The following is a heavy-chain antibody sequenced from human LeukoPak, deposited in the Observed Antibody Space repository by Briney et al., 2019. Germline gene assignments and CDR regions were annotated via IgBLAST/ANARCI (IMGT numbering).Heavy chain of an antibody. CDR2: ISGGGDSP. J-gene: IGHJ4*02. CDR3: ANARAGY. V-gene: IGHV3-23*01. D-gene: IGHD6-13*01. CDR1: GFIFSSYA. Sequence: GGSLRLSCVASGFIFSSYAMSWVRQAPGRGLEWVSHISGGGDSPYYADSVKGRFSISRDNSKNTVYLQMNSLRAEDTAIYYCANARAGYWGQGTLVTVSS.